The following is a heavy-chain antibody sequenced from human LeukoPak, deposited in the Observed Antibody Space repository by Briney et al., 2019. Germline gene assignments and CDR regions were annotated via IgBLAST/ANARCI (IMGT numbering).Heavy chain of an antibody. Sequence: SQTLSLTCTVSGGSISSGGYYWSWIRQHPGKGLEWIGYIYYSGSTYYNPSLKSRVTISVDTSKNQFSLKLSSVTAADTAGYYCARDRAMGLGYCSGGSCQRAFDIWGQGTMVTVSS. CDR3: ARDRAMGLGYCSGGSCQRAFDI. CDR2: IYYSGST. D-gene: IGHD2-15*01. V-gene: IGHV4-31*03. J-gene: IGHJ3*02. CDR1: GGSISSGGYY.